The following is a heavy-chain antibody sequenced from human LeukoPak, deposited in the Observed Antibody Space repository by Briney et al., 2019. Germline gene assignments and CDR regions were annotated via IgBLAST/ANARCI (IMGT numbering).Heavy chain of an antibody. CDR3: ARSSGDYNYYYYMDV. V-gene: IGHV4-34*01. CDR2: IYHSGST. CDR1: SGSFSGYY. Sequence: SETLSLTCGVSSGSFSGYYWSWIRQPPGKGLEWIGEIYHSGSTNYNPSLQSRVTISVDKSKNQFSLKLSSVTAADTAVYYCARSSGDYNYYYYMDVWGKGTTVTISS. J-gene: IGHJ6*03. D-gene: IGHD4-17*01.